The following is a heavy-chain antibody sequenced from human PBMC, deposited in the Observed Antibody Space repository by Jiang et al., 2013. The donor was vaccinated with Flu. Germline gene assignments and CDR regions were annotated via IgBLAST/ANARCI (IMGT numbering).Heavy chain of an antibody. J-gene: IGHJ6*02. CDR2: MNPNSGTT. V-gene: IGHV1-8*01. Sequence: WVRQATGQGLEWMGYMNPNSGTTGYAQQFQGRVTMTRNTSIGTAYMELTSLRSEDTAVYYCARGGGMDVWGRGTTVSVSS. CDR3: ARGGGMDV.